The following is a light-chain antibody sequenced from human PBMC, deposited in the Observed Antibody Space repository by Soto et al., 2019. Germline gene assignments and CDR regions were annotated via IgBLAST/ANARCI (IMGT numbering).Light chain of an antibody. CDR3: CSYARTSTYV. V-gene: IGLV2-23*01. Sequence: QSVLTQPASVSGSPGQSITISCPGTSIDVGSYNLVSWYQQHPGKAPKLMIYEDNKRPSGVSNRFSVSKSGYTASLTISGLQAEDEADYYCCSYARTSTYVFGSGTKVTVL. CDR1: SIDVGSYNL. J-gene: IGLJ1*01. CDR2: EDN.